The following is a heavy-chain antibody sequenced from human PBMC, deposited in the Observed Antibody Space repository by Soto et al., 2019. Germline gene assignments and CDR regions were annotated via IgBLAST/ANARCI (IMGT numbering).Heavy chain of an antibody. J-gene: IGHJ6*02. D-gene: IGHD1-7*01. Sequence: PSETLSLTCAVSGGSISSGGYSWSWIRQPPGKGLEWIGYIYHSGSTYYNPSLKSRVTISVDRSKNQFSLKLSSVTAADTAVYYCAREGITGTTPRYYYGMDVWGQGTTVTVSS. CDR1: GGSISSGGYS. CDR2: IYHSGST. V-gene: IGHV4-30-2*01. CDR3: AREGITGTTPRYYYGMDV.